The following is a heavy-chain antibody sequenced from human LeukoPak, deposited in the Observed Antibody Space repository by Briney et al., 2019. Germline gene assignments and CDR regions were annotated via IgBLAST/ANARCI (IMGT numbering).Heavy chain of an antibody. V-gene: IGHV4-4*07. CDR3: ARGGSSSWYFSWFDP. D-gene: IGHD6-13*01. CDR1: GGSISSYY. J-gene: IGHJ5*02. Sequence: SETLSLTCTVSGGSISSYYWSWIRQPAGKGLEWIGRIYTSGSTNYNPSLKSRVTISVDTSKNQFSLKLSSVTAADTAVYYCARGGSSSWYFSWFDPWGQGTLVTVSS. CDR2: IYTSGST.